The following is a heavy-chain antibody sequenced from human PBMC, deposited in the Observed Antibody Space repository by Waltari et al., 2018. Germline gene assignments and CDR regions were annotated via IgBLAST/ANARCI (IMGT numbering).Heavy chain of an antibody. CDR1: GFTFRSYA. CDR2: IAYDGSNK. V-gene: IGHV3-30-3*01. Sequence: QVQLVESGGGVVQPGRSLRLSCAASGFTFRSYALPWVRQAPGKGRGWVAVIAYDGSNKYYADSVKGRFTISRDNSKNTLYLQMNSLRAEDTAVYYCRGTVAGTNNYFDYWGQGTLVTVSS. J-gene: IGHJ4*02. D-gene: IGHD6-19*01. CDR3: RGTVAGTNNYFDY.